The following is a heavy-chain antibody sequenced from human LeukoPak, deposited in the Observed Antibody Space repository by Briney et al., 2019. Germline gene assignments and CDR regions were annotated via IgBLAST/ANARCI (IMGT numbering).Heavy chain of an antibody. Sequence: GGSLRLSCAASGFTFSSYSMNWVRQAPGKGLEWVSSISSSSSYIYYADSVKGRFTISRDNAKNSLYLQMNSLRAEDRAVYYCARVPIAVAGPLDYYFDYWGQGTLVTVSS. CDR3: ARVPIAVAGPLDYYFDY. V-gene: IGHV3-21*01. CDR1: GFTFSSYS. CDR2: ISSSSSYI. D-gene: IGHD6-19*01. J-gene: IGHJ4*02.